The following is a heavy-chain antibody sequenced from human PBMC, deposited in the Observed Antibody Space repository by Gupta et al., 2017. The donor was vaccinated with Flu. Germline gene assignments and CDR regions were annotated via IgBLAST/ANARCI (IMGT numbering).Heavy chain of an antibody. J-gene: IGHJ4*02. CDR2: IYKTGDST. Sequence: GSYAMGWVRQAPGEGLEWVSAIYKTGDSTYYADSVEGRFTISRDNSRNTLYLQMNSLRAEDTAIYYCVKDTARYFDYWGQGTLVTVSS. V-gene: IGHV3-23*01. D-gene: IGHD1-20*01. CDR1: GSYA. CDR3: VKDTARYFDY.